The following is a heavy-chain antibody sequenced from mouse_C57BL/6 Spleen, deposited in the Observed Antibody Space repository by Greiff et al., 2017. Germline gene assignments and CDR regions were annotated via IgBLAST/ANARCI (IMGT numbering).Heavy chain of an antibody. J-gene: IGHJ4*01. CDR2: ISSGSSTI. D-gene: IGHD2-4*01. CDR1: GFTFSDYG. V-gene: IGHV5-17*01. Sequence: EVKVVESGGGLVKPGGSLKLSCAASGFTFSDYGMHWVRQAPEKGLEWVAYISSGSSTIYYADTVKGRFTISRDNAKNTLFLQMTSLRSEDTAMYYCARRLRRGGYAMDYWGQGTSVTVSS. CDR3: ARRLRRGGYAMDY.